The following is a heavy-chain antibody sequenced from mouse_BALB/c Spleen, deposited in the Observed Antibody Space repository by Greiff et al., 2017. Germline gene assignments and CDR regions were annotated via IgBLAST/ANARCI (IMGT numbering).Heavy chain of an antibody. V-gene: IGHV7-3*02. J-gene: IGHJ1*01. CDR1: GFTFTDYY. CDR2: IRNKANGYTT. D-gene: IGHD1-1*01. CDR3: ARVYYYGSSWYFDV. Sequence: EVKLVESGGGLVQPGGSLRLSCATSGFTFTDYYMSWVRQPPGKALEWLGFIRNKANGYTTEYSASVKGRFTISRDNSQSILYLQMNTLRAEDSATYYCARVYYYGSSWYFDVWGAGTTVTVSS.